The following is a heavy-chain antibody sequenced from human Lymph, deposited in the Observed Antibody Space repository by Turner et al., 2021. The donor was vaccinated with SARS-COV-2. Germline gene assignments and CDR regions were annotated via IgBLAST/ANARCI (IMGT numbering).Heavy chain of an antibody. V-gene: IGHV3-53*02. J-gene: IGHJ3*02. CDR1: GFTVRSNY. CDR3: ARDLGPLAFDI. Sequence: VQLVETGGGLIQPGGSLRLSCAASGFTVRSNYMRWVRQAPGKGLERVSGNYIGGTTDYADTVKGRFTISRDKSKNKMYLQKNSLRAEDTAVYYCARDLGPLAFDIWGQGTMVTVSS. CDR2: NYIGGTT.